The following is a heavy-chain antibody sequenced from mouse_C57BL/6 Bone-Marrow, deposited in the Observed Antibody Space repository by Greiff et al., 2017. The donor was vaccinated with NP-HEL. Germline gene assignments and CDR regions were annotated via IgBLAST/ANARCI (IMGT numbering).Heavy chain of an antibody. Sequence: EVKLVESGGGLVKPGGSLKLSCAASGFTFSSYAMSWVRQTLEKRLEWVATISDGGSYTYYPDNVKGRFTISRDNAKNNLYLQMSHLKSEDTAMYYCARDWYGNYDAMDYWGQGTSVTVSS. J-gene: IGHJ4*01. CDR2: ISDGGSYT. D-gene: IGHD2-10*02. CDR1: GFTFSSYA. V-gene: IGHV5-4*01. CDR3: ARDWYGNYDAMDY.